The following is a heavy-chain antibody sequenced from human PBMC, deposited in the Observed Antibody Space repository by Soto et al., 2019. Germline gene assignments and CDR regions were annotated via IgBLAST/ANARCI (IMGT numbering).Heavy chain of an antibody. CDR1: GYTFTSYG. J-gene: IGHJ4*02. CDR2: ISAYNGNT. V-gene: IGHV1-18*01. Sequence: ASVKVSCKASGYTFTSYGISWVRQAPGQGLEWMGWISAYNGNTNYAQKLQGRVTMTTDTSTSTAYMELRSLRSEDTAVYYCARGRWLGKKQYYFDYWGQGTLVTVSS. CDR3: ARGRWLGKKQYYFDY. D-gene: IGHD3-10*01.